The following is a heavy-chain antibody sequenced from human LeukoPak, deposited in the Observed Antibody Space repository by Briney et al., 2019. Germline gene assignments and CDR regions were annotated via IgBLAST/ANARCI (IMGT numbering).Heavy chain of an antibody. Sequence: SETLSLTCTVSGGSIISSAYYWSWIRQPPGKGLEWIGYIYYGGNTYYNPSLKSRVTISLDTSKNQFSLKLSSVTAADTAVYYCVRTEVSSGSEDYWGQGTLVTVSS. CDR1: GGSIISSAYY. V-gene: IGHV4-30-4*08. CDR3: VRTEVSSGSEDY. D-gene: IGHD6-19*01. CDR2: IYYGGNT. J-gene: IGHJ4*02.